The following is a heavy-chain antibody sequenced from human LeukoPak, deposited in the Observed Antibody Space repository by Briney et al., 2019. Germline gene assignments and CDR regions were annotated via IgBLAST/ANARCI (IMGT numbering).Heavy chain of an antibody. V-gene: IGHV1-8*01. CDR3: ARGPRVFGVVLSSHLFFDV. CDR2: MNPKTGKT. D-gene: IGHD3-3*01. Sequence: ASGKLSCTASGYTFSSYDVNGVRQAAGQGLEGRGWMNPKTGKTGYAQKFQGRLSFTGNTSINTSYMELSSLRAEDTAVYYCARGPRVFGVVLSSHLFFDVWGRGTLVTVSS. J-gene: IGHJ2*01. CDR1: GYTFSSYD.